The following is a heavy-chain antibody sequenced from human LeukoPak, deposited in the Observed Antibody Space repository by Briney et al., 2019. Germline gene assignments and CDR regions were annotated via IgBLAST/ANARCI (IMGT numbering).Heavy chain of an antibody. CDR2: ISALNGNP. Sequence: GASVTVSFKGSGYTFTKYGIGWVGQAPGQGVGGVGWISALNGNPNYAQKLPRRVTMPTDTSPSTAYMELRSLRSDDTAVYYCARDYGYSYGIIDYWGQGTLVTVSS. V-gene: IGHV1-18*01. D-gene: IGHD5-18*01. J-gene: IGHJ4*02. CDR3: ARDYGYSYGIIDY. CDR1: GYTFTKYG.